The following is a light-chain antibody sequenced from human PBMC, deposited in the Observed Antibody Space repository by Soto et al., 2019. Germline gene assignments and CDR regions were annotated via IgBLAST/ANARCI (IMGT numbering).Light chain of an antibody. V-gene: IGKV3-20*01. Sequence: EIELTHSPGTLSLSPWEIATLSCRASQSVASRNLACYQQKSGQAPMLLIYGASSRAIHTPDRFSGSWSRTDFTPTISGLEPDDVAVYYCQHFGNSLWTFGQGTKVDIK. CDR1: QSVASRN. CDR2: GAS. CDR3: QHFGNSLWT. J-gene: IGKJ1*01.